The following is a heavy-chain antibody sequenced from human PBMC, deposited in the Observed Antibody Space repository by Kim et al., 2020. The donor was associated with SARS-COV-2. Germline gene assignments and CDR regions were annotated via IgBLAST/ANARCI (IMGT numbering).Heavy chain of an antibody. V-gene: IGHV5-10-1*01. Sequence: GESLKISCKGSGYSFTSYWISWVRQMPGKGLEWMGRIDPSDSYTNYSPSFQGHVTISADKSISTAYLQWSSLKASDTAMYYCARRRGGYFNYYYYGMDVWGQGTTVTVSS. CDR1: GYSFTSYW. D-gene: IGHD3-22*01. CDR3: ARRRGGYFNYYYYGMDV. CDR2: IDPSDSYT. J-gene: IGHJ6*02.